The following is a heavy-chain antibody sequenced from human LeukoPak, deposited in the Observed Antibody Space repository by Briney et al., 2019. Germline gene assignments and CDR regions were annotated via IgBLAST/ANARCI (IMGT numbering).Heavy chain of an antibody. CDR3: AKGGIAAAGTSFYFDY. D-gene: IGHD6-13*01. CDR1: GFTFSSYW. J-gene: IGHJ4*02. CDR2: ISGSGSGT. Sequence: PGGSLRLSRAASGFTFSSYWMHWVRQAPGKGLEWVSGISGSGSGTYYPDSVKGRFTISRDNSKNTLYLQMNSLRAEDTAVYYCAKGGIAAAGTSFYFDYWGQGTLVTVSS. V-gene: IGHV3-23*01.